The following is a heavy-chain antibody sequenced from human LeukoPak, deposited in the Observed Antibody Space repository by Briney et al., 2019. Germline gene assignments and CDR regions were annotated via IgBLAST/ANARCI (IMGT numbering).Heavy chain of an antibody. V-gene: IGHV4-4*02. CDR3: ARLYYYVSGTYSRYFDY. CDR1: GDSISRSIW. D-gene: IGHD3-10*01. Sequence: SGTLSLTCAVSGDSISRSIWWTWVRQPPGKGLEWIGEISLSGSTNYNPSLRSRVTISLDKSNNQFSLKLTSVTAADTAVYYCARLYYYVSGTYSRYFDYWGQGTLVTVSS. CDR2: ISLSGST. J-gene: IGHJ4*02.